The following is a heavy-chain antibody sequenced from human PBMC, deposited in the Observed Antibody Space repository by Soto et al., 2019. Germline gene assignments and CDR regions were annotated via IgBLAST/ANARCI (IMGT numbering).Heavy chain of an antibody. J-gene: IGHJ4*02. D-gene: IGHD2-2*01. V-gene: IGHV3-48*02. CDR3: ARETCSSTTCYVF. CDR1: GFTFSSYS. Sequence: GGSLRLSCVVSGFTFSSYSMNWVRQAPGKGLEWISFISDSGSTIYYADSVKGRFTISRDNAKNSLYLQMNSLRDDDTAVYYCARETCSSTTCYVFWGQGTLVTVSS. CDR2: ISDSGSTI.